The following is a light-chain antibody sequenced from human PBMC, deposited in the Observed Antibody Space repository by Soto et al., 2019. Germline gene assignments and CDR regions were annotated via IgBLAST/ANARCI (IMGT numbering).Light chain of an antibody. J-gene: IGKJ4*01. CDR1: QGISSA. CDR2: DAY. V-gene: IGKV1-13*02. CDR3: QQFNSYPVL. Sequence: ATQLPPSPSSLSASVGDRVTITCRASQGISSALAWYQQKPGKAPKLLIYDAYSLESRVPARFGGSGSGTDFTLTISSLQPEDFATYYCQQFNSYPVLFGGGTKVEIK.